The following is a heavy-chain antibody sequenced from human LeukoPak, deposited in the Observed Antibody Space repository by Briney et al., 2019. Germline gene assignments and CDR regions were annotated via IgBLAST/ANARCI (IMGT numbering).Heavy chain of an antibody. CDR1: GFTFSSCD. D-gene: IGHD4-17*01. V-gene: IGHV3-13*01. CDR2: IGTAGDT. CDR3: ARVRDYGAPFDL. Sequence: PGGSLRLSCAASGFTFSSCDMHWVRQATGKGLEWVSAIGTAGDTYYPGSVKGRFTISRENAKNSLYLQMNSLRAGDTAVYYCARVRDYGAPFDLWGRGTLVTVSS. J-gene: IGHJ2*01.